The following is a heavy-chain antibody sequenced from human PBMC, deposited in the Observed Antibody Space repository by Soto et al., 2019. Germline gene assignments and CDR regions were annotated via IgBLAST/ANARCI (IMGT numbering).Heavy chain of an antibody. CDR2: IYWDDDK. Sequence: QITLKESGPTLVKPTQTLTLTCTFSGFSLSTSRVGVGWIRQPPGKALEWLALIYWDDDKRYSPSLETRLTITNDTSKNQVVLTMTNIDPVDTATDYCAHYRIFGDYMYYFDSWGQGTLVTVSS. J-gene: IGHJ4*02. CDR3: AHYRIFGDYMYYFDS. D-gene: IGHD4-17*01. V-gene: IGHV2-5*02. CDR1: GFSLSTSRVG.